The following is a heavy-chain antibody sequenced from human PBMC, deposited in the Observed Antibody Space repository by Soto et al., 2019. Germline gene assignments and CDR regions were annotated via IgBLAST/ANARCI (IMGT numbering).Heavy chain of an antibody. CDR1: GFTFSSYS. J-gene: IGHJ3*02. CDR3: ASSYCSSTSCHLIDAFDI. CDR2: ISSSSSYI. D-gene: IGHD2-2*01. Sequence: GGSLRLSCAASGFTFSSYSMNWVRQAPGKGLEWVSSISSSSSYIYYADSVKGRFTISRDNAKNSLYLQMNSLRAEDTAVYYCASSYCSSTSCHLIDAFDIWGQGTMVTVS. V-gene: IGHV3-21*01.